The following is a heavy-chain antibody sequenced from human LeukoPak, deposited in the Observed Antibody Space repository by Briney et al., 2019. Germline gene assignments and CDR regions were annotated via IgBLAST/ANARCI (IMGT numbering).Heavy chain of an antibody. J-gene: IGHJ4*02. D-gene: IGHD6-6*01. V-gene: IGHV1-46*01. CDR3: ARIEYSSSSGGYYFDY. CDR1: GYTFTSYY. CDR2: INPSGGST. Sequence: GASVKVSCKASGYTFTSYYMHWVRQAPGQGLEWMGIINPSGGSTSYAQKFQGRVTMTRDTSTSTVYMELSSLRSEDTAVYYCARIEYSSSSGGYYFDYWGQGTLVTVSS.